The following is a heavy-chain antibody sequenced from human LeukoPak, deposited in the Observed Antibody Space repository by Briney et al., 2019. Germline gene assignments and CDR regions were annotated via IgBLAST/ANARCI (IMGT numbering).Heavy chain of an antibody. CDR2: ISHDGSNK. V-gene: IGHV3-30*18. CDR1: GFTFSNYG. Sequence: PGGSLRLSCAASGFTFSNYGMHWVSQAPGKGLEWVAVISHDGSNKYYADSVKGRFTISRDNSNNTVYLQMHSLRAEDTAVYYCAKGSGYDPSYYGMDVWGQGTTVTVSS. D-gene: IGHD5-12*01. J-gene: IGHJ6*02. CDR3: AKGSGYDPSYYGMDV.